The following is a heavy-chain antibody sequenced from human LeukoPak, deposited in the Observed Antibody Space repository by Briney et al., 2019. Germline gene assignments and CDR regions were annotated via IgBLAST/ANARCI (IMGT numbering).Heavy chain of an antibody. Sequence: SQTLSLTCTVSGGSISSGSYYWSWIRQPAGKGLEWIGRIYTSGSTNYNPSLKSRVTISVDTSKNQFSLKLSSVTAADTAVYYCARVLMVYAINWFDPWGQGTLVTVSS. J-gene: IGHJ5*02. D-gene: IGHD2-8*01. CDR1: GGSISSGSYY. V-gene: IGHV4-61*02. CDR2: IYTSGST. CDR3: ARVLMVYAINWFDP.